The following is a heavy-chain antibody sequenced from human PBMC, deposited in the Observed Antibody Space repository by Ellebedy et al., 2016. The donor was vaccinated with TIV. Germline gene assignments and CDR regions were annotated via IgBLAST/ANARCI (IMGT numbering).Heavy chain of an antibody. CDR3: ARVEVVDTFNYDY. J-gene: IGHJ4*02. CDR2: IFYGGRS. CDR1: GDAISTSNNY. Sequence: MPSETLSLTCSVAGDAISTSNNYWGWIRQSPGKGLQWIGSIFYGGRSHYNPSLKSRVTISVDTSNNQFSLKLTSVTAADTAVYYCARVEVVDTFNYDYWGQGTLVTVSS. D-gene: IGHD3-22*01. V-gene: IGHV4-39*07.